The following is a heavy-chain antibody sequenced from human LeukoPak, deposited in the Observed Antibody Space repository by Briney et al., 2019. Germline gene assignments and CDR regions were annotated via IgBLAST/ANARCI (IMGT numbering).Heavy chain of an antibody. CDR2: IRQDGSEK. V-gene: IGHV3-7*01. CDR1: GFTFSSYW. J-gene: IGHJ4*02. Sequence: GGSLRLSCAASGFTFSSYWMSWVRQAPGKGLEWVANIRQDGSEKYYVDSVKGRFTISRDNAKKSLYLQMNSLRAEDTAVYYCARGGVYSTSAVDYWGQGTLVTVSS. CDR3: ARGGVYSTSAVDY. D-gene: IGHD6-6*01.